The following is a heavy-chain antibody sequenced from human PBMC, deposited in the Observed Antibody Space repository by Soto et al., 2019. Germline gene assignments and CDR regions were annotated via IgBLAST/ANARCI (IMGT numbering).Heavy chain of an antibody. V-gene: IGHV1-69*13. J-gene: IGHJ4*02. CDR2: IIPIFGTA. D-gene: IGHD6-19*01. CDR1: GGTFSSYA. Sequence: ASVKVSCKASGGTFSSYAISWVRQAPGQGLEWMGGIIPIFGTANYAQKFQGRVTITADESTSTAYMELSSLRSEDTAVYYCASGKYSSGLLVPNFDYWGQGTLVTVSS. CDR3: ASGKYSSGLLVPNFDY.